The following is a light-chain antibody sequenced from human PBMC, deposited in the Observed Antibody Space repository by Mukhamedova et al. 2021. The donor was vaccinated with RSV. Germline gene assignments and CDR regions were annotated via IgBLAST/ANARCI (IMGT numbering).Light chain of an antibody. V-gene: IGKV3-15*01. CDR3: QQYNNWPPWT. CDR2: GAS. J-gene: IGKJ1*01. Sequence: WDQQKPGQAPRLLIYGASTRATGIPARFSGSGSGTEFTLTISSMQSEDFAVYYCQQYNNWPPWTFGQGTKVEIK.